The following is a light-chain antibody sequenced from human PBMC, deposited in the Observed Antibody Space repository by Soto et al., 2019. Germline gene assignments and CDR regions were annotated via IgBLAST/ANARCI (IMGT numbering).Light chain of an antibody. V-gene: IGLV2-14*01. CDR2: DVT. J-gene: IGLJ2*01. Sequence: QSALTQPASVSGSPGQSITISCTGTSSDVGGYNYVSWYQQHPGKAPQLMIYDVTKRPSGVSDRFSGSKSGNTASLTISGLQAEDEADYYCSSYTVNSTPVVFGGGTKLNV. CDR1: SSDVGGYNY. CDR3: SSYTVNSTPVV.